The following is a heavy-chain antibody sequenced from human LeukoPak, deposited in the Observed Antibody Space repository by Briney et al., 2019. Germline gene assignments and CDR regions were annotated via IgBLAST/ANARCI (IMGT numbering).Heavy chain of an antibody. J-gene: IGHJ5*02. V-gene: IGHV3-21*01. CDR2: ISSSSVYI. CDR3: VRGPRSTHQLGDNWFDP. Sequence: GGSLRLSCAASRFIFSTYSMNWVRQAPGKGLEWVSCISSSSVYIYYADSVKGRFTISRDNTKNLLYLQMNSLRAEDTAVYYCVRGPRSTHQLGDNWFDPWGQGTLVTVSS. CDR1: RFIFSTYS. D-gene: IGHD2-2*01.